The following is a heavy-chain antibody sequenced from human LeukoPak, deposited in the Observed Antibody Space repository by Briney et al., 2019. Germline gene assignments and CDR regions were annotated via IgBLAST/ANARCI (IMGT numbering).Heavy chain of an antibody. CDR3: ATIRIAVAGTEDY. J-gene: IGHJ4*02. D-gene: IGHD6-19*01. Sequence: PSETLSLTCAVYGGSFSGYYWSWIRQPPGKGLEWIGEINHSGSTNYNPSLKSRVTISVDTSKNQFSLKLSSVTAADTAVYYCATIRIAVAGTEDYWGQGTLVTVSS. CDR2: INHSGST. V-gene: IGHV4-34*01. CDR1: GGSFSGYY.